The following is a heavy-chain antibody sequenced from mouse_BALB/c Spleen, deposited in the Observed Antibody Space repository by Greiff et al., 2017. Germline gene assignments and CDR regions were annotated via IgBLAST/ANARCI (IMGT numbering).Heavy chain of an antibody. CDR1: GYTFTDYE. V-gene: IGHV1-15*01. Sequence: VQLQESGAELVRPGASVTLSCKASGYTFTDYEMHWVKQTPVHGLEWIGAIDPETGGTAYNQKFKGKATLTAAKSSSTAYMELRSLTSEDSAVYYCTRGGATARASHFDYWGQGTTLTVSS. CDR3: TRGGATARASHFDY. CDR2: IDPETGGT. J-gene: IGHJ2*01. D-gene: IGHD3-2*01.